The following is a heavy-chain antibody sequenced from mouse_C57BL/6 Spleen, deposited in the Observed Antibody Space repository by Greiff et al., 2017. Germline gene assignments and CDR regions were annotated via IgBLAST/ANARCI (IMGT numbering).Heavy chain of an antibody. J-gene: IGHJ3*01. CDR1: GYAFSSSW. CDR3: ARHYGNYGFAY. Sequence: VMLVESGPELVKPGASVKISCKASGYAFSSSWMNWVKQRPGKGLEWIGRIYPGDGDTNYNGKFKGKATLTADKSSSTAYMQLSSLTSEDSAVYFCARHYGNYGFAYWGQGTLVTVSA. CDR2: IYPGDGDT. D-gene: IGHD2-1*01. V-gene: IGHV1-82*01.